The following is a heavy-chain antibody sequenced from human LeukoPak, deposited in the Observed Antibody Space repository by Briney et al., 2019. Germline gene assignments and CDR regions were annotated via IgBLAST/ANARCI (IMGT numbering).Heavy chain of an antibody. Sequence: GGSLRLSCAASGFTFSSYAMSWVRQAPGKGLEWDSAISGSGGSTYYADSVKGRFTISRDNSKNTLDVQMNNLRPEDTAVYYCAKAIPFSVRYSGSYLSFQDRAGGIDIWGQGTMVTVSS. CDR2: ISGSGGST. CDR3: AKAIPFSVRYSGSYLSFQDRAGGIDI. D-gene: IGHD1-26*01. J-gene: IGHJ3*02. CDR1: GFTFSSYA. V-gene: IGHV3-23*01.